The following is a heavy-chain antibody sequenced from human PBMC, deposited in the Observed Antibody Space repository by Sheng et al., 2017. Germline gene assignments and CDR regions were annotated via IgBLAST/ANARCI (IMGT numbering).Heavy chain of an antibody. CDR1: GFTFSSYG. V-gene: IGHV3-23*04. CDR2: ISGSGGST. Sequence: EVQLVESGGGLVQPGGTLRLSCAASGFTFSSYGMSWVRQAPGKGLEWVSAISGSGGSTYYADSVKGRFTISRDNSKNTLYLQMNSLRAEDTAVYYCAKAHSGYSSTTYMDVWGKGTTVTVSS. D-gene: IGHD6-13*01. J-gene: IGHJ6*03. CDR3: AKAHSGYSSTTYMDV.